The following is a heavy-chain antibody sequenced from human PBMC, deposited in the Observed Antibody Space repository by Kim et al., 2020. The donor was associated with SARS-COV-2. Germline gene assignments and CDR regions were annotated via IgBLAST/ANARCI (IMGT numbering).Heavy chain of an antibody. CDR2: IISSSITI. J-gene: IGHJ6*02. V-gene: IGHV3-48*02. CDR1: GFTFIIYS. CDR3: AREQYQLPFYYYGMDV. Sequence: SLILSFSSSGFTFIIYSINWVLQAPGNWLEFFSYIISSSITIYYAYSVKVRFTISRDNAKNSLYLQMNSLRDEDTAVYYCAREQYQLPFYYYGMDVWGQGTTVTVSS. D-gene: IGHD2-2*01.